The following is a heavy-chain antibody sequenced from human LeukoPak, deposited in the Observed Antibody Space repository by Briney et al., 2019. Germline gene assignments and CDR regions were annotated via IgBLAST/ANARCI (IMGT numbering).Heavy chain of an antibody. CDR1: GGSVSRSPYY. CDR3: ARGIPYYDSSGYYRGPYLN. D-gene: IGHD3-22*01. CDR2: IYYSGST. Sequence: KPSKTLSLTCTVSGGSVSRSPYYWGWIRQPPGKGLEWIGNIYYSGSTYYNPSLKSRVTISVDTSKNQFSLKLSSVTAADTAVYYCARGIPYYDSSGYYRGPYLNWGQGTLVTVSS. V-gene: IGHV4-39*07. J-gene: IGHJ4*02.